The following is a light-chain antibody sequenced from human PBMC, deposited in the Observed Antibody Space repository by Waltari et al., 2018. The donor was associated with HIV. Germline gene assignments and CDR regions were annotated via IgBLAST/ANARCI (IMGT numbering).Light chain of an antibody. CDR2: GKN. J-gene: IGLJ2*01. CDR3: NSRHSSGNHLV. CDR1: SLRSYY. Sequence: SSELTQDPAVSVALGQTVRITCQGDSLRSYYASWYQQKPGQAPVLVIYGKNNLPSGIPDRFSGSSSGNTASLTITGAQAEDEADYYCNSRHSSGNHLVFGGGTKLTVL. V-gene: IGLV3-19*01.